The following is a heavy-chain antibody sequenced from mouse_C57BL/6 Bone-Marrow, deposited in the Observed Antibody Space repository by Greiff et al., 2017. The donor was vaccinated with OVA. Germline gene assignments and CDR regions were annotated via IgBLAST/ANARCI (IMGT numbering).Heavy chain of an antibody. Sequence: VQLQQSGPELVKPGASVKISCKASGYSFTGYYMNWVKQSPEKSLEWIGEINPSTGGTTYNQKFKAKATLTVDKSSSTAYMQLKSLTSEDSAVYYCARSGPGTYWGQGTLVTVSA. CDR3: ARSGPGTY. CDR2: INPSTGGT. V-gene: IGHV1-42*01. CDR1: GYSFTGYY. D-gene: IGHD3-1*01. J-gene: IGHJ3*01.